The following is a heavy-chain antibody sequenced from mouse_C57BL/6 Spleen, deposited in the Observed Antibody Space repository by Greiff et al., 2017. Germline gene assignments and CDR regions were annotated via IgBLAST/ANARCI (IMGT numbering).Heavy chain of an antibody. J-gene: IGHJ4*01. D-gene: IGHD1-1*01. V-gene: IGHV1-80*01. Sequence: VQLQESGAELVKPGASVKISCKASGYAFSSYWMNWVKQRPGKGLEWIGQIYPGDGDTNYNGKFKGKATLTADKSSSTAYMQLSSLTSEDSAVYFCARGDYYGSRYYAMDYWGQGTSVTVSS. CDR3: ARGDYYGSRYYAMDY. CDR2: IYPGDGDT. CDR1: GYAFSSYW.